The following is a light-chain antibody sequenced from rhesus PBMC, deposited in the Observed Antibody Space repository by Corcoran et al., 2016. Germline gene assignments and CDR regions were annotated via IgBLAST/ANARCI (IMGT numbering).Light chain of an antibody. V-gene: IGKV3-53*01. CDR3: QKYNNSPFT. CDR2: GAS. Sequence: QVILTQSPATLSLSPGERATLSCRASQSLSTFLAWYQQKPGQAPRLLIYGASTRATGIPDRFSGSWFGTVFTPTISSLEPEDFAVYYCQKYNNSPFTFGPGTKLDIK. CDR1: QSLSTF. J-gene: IGKJ3*01.